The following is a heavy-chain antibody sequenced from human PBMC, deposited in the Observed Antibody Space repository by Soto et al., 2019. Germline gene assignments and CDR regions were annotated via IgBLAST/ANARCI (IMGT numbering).Heavy chain of an antibody. CDR1: GFTFSNAL. V-gene: IGHV3-15*01. Sequence: PGVSLRRSCSASGFTFSNALMSWVRQAPGKGLEWVGRIKSKTDGVTTDYAAPVKGRFTISRDDSKNTLYLQMNSLKTEDTAVYYCTTGMPSFNYYYYYGMDVWGQGTTVTVSS. CDR2: IKSKTDGVTT. J-gene: IGHJ6*02. D-gene: IGHD2-2*01. CDR3: TTGMPSFNYYYYYGMDV.